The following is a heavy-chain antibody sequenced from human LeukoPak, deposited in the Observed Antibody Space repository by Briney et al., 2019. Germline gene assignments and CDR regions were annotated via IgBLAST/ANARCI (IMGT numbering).Heavy chain of an antibody. Sequence: GGSLRLSCAASGFTFNTYGMSWVRQASGKGLEWVGRIRSTANGYATAYAASVKGRFTISRDDSKNTAYLQMDSLKTEDTAVYYCTGNYYGSESYADFDYWGQGTLVTVSS. CDR2: IRSTANGYAT. D-gene: IGHD3-10*01. CDR1: GFTFNTYG. J-gene: IGHJ4*02. CDR3: TGNYYGSESYADFDY. V-gene: IGHV3-73*01.